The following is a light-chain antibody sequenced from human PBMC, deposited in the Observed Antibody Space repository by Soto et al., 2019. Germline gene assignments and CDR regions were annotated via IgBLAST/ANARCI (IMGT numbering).Light chain of an antibody. V-gene: IGKV3-15*01. CDR3: QQYHNWPPQYT. CDR1: QTVSSN. Sequence: EIVMTQSPATLSVSPGERATVSCRASQTVSSNLAWYQQKPGQAPRLLIHGASTRATGVPARFSRSGSGTEFTLTISSLQSEDFAVYYCQQYHNWPPQYTFGQGTKLQIK. J-gene: IGKJ2*01. CDR2: GAS.